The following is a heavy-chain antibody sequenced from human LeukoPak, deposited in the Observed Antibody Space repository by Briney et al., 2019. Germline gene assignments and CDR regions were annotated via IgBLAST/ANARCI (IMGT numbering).Heavy chain of an antibody. CDR2: VDHSGST. CDR1: GMSFSGYY. Sequence: SETLSLTCAVYGMSFSGYYWTWIRQPPGKGLEWVGEVDHSGSTNYNPSLKSRLTISLDTSENQFFLNLSSVTAADTAVYYCARRGIVVVTYFDYWGQGTLVTVSS. D-gene: IGHD3-22*01. J-gene: IGHJ4*02. V-gene: IGHV4-34*01. CDR3: ARRGIVVVTYFDY.